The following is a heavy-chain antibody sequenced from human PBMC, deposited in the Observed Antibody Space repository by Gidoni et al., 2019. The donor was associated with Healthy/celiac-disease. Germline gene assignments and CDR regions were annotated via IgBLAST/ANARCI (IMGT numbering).Heavy chain of an antibody. Sequence: QVQLQQWGAGLLKPPETLSLTCAVYGGSFSGYYWSWIRQPPGKGLEWIGEINHSGSTNYNPSLKSRVTISVDTSKNQFSLKLSSVTAADTAVYYCARGLPHLYDAFDIWGQGTMVTVSS. V-gene: IGHV4-34*01. CDR1: GGSFSGYY. CDR3: ARGLPHLYDAFDI. J-gene: IGHJ3*02. CDR2: INHSGST. D-gene: IGHD2-2*02.